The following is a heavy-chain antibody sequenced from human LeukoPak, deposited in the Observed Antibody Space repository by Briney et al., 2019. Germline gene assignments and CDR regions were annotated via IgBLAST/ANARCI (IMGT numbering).Heavy chain of an antibody. V-gene: IGHV4-59*08. CDR2: ISDIGSI. CDR3: AGHHPRNTVDF. J-gene: IGHJ4*02. CDR1: GGSISSYY. D-gene: IGHD2/OR15-2a*01. Sequence: PSETLSLTCTVSGGSISSYYWSWIRQPPGKGLEWIAYISDIGSINYNPPLKSRVTISLDTSKNQFSLKLGSVTAADTAVYYCAGHHPRNTVDFWGQGTLVTVSS.